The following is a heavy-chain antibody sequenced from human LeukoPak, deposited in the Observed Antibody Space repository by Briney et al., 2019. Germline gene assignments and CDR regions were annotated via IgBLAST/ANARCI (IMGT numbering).Heavy chain of an antibody. J-gene: IGHJ4*02. Sequence: SETLSLTCTFSGGSIRGTSYSWGWIRQPPGKGLEWIGHIYASGSTNYSPSLKSRLTLSVDTSKNQFSLRLNSVTAADTAVYFCALNFDYWGQGTQVTVSS. V-gene: IGHV4-39*01. CDR2: IYASGST. CDR3: ALNFDY. CDR1: GGSIRGTSYS.